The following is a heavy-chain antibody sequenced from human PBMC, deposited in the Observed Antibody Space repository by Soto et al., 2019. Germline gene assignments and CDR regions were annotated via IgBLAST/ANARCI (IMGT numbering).Heavy chain of an antibody. D-gene: IGHD2-21*02. CDR3: ARHPSDFWFDP. J-gene: IGHJ5*02. CDR1: GGSIRSSSYF. CDR2: IDYSGST. Sequence: QLQLQESGPGLLKPSETLSLTCTVSGGSIRSSSYFWGWIRQPPGKGLEWIGSIDYSGSTYYNPSLKSRVTVSVDTSKNQFSLKLSSVTAADTAVYYCARHPSDFWFDPWGQGTLVTVSS. V-gene: IGHV4-39*01.